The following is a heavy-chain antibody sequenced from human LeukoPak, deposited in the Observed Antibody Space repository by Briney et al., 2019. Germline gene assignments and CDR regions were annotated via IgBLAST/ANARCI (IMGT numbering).Heavy chain of an antibody. CDR2: IKQDGSEK. V-gene: IGHV3-7*01. CDR3: ARIPKGAFDI. J-gene: IGHJ3*02. Sequence: GGSLRLSCAASGFTFSSYEMNWVRQAPGKGLEWVANIKQDGSEKYYVDSVKGRFTISRDNAKNSLYLQMNSLRAEDTAVYYCARIPKGAFDIWGQGTMVTVSS. CDR1: GFTFSSYE.